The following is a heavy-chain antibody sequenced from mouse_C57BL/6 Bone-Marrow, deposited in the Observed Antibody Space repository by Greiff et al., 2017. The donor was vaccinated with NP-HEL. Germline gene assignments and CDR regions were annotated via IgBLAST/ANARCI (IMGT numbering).Heavy chain of an antibody. V-gene: IGHV1-81*01. Sequence: VKLQESGAELARPGASVKLSCKASGYTFTSYGISWVKQRTGQGLEWIGEIYPRSGNTYYNEKFKGKATLTADKSSSTAYMELRSLTTKGSAVYFWARAQVYYGKGNVDYWGRGTTLTVTS. D-gene: IGHD2-1*01. CDR3: ARAQVYYGKGNVDY. CDR1: GYTFTSYG. J-gene: IGHJ2*01. CDR2: IYPRSGNT.